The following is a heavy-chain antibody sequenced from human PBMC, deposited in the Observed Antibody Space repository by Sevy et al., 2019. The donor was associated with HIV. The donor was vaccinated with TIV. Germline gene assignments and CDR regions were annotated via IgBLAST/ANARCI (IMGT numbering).Heavy chain of an antibody. CDR3: AGFGMGQTYAPPPWY. Sequence: GGSLRLSCAVSGFTFSRYAMHWVRQAPGKGLEWVAVMSYDGGNKYYADSVKGRFTISRDNSKNTLFLHMNSLRAEDTAANYVAGFGMGQTYAPPPWYWGQGTLVTVSS. J-gene: IGHJ4*02. D-gene: IGHD2-2*01. CDR1: GFTFSRYA. V-gene: IGHV3-30-3*01. CDR2: MSYDGGNK.